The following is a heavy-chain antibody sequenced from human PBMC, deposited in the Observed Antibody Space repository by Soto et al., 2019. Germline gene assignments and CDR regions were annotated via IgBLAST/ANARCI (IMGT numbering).Heavy chain of an antibody. CDR2: ISYDGSNK. CDR1: GFTFSSYA. D-gene: IGHD3-22*01. CDR3: ARESDSSGYYFLLGY. V-gene: IGHV3-30-3*01. Sequence: GGSLRLSCAASGFTFSSYAMHWVRQAPGKGLEWVAVISYDGSNKYYADSVKGRFTISRDNSKNTLYLQMNSLRAEDTAVYYCARESDSSGYYFLLGYWGQGTLVTVSS. J-gene: IGHJ4*02.